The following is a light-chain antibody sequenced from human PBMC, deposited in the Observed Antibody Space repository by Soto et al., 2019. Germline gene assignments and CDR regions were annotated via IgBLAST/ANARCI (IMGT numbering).Light chain of an antibody. V-gene: IGLV2-23*02. CDR3: CSYGGSSTYV. CDR2: EVN. Sequence: QSVLTQPASISGSPGQSITISCTGTSSDVGVYNFVSWYQQHPGKAPKVLIYEVNKRPSGISNRFSGSKSGNTASLTVSGLQAEDEAYYFCCSYGGSSTYVFGSGTKLTVL. J-gene: IGLJ1*01. CDR1: SSDVGVYNF.